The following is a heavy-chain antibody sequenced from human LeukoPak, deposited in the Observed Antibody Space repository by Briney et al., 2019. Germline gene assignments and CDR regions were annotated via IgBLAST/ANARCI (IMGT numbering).Heavy chain of an antibody. CDR2: IYYSGST. D-gene: IGHD5-18*01. V-gene: IGHV4-39*01. Sequence: SETLSLTCTVSGGSISSRSYYWGWIRQPPGKGLEWIGSIYYSGSTYYNPSLKSRATISVDTSKNQFSLKLSSVTAADTAVYYCARVDTAMVTFGYWGQGTLVTVSS. CDR1: GGSISSRSYY. J-gene: IGHJ4*02. CDR3: ARVDTAMVTFGY.